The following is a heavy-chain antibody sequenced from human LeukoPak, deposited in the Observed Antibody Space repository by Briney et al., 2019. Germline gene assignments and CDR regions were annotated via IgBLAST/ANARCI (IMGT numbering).Heavy chain of an antibody. Sequence: PGRSLRLSCTASGHTSDDYTVTWVRQAPGKGLEWVGFITRKSYGGTTEYAASVKGRFTISRDDSKSIAYLEMSSLKTEDTGVYYCSHSGKYDFWSGTFWGQRTLVIVSS. J-gene: IGHJ4*02. V-gene: IGHV3-49*04. CDR1: GHTSDDYT. CDR3: SHSGKYDFWSGTF. CDR2: ITRKSYGGTT. D-gene: IGHD3-3*01.